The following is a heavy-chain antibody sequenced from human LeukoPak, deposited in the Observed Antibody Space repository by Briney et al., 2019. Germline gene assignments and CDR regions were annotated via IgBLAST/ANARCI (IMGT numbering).Heavy chain of an antibody. J-gene: IGHJ4*02. CDR2: IYYSGST. D-gene: IGHD3-3*01. CDR3: ARHSSFWSGYYAPLGY. Sequence: SETLSLTCTVSGGSISSSSYYWGWIRQPPGKGLEWIGSIYYSGSTYYNPSLKSRVTISVDTSKNQFSLKLSSVTAADTAVYYCARHSSFWSGYYAPLGYWGQGTLVTVSS. CDR1: GGSISSSSYY. V-gene: IGHV4-39*01.